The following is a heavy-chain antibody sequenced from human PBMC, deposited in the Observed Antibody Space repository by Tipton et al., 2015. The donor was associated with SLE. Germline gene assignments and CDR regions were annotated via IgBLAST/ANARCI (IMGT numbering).Heavy chain of an antibody. V-gene: IGHV3-23*01. J-gene: IGHJ4*02. CDR3: AKDAGSGWHVGEFDY. CDR2: ISGSGGST. D-gene: IGHD6-19*01. Sequence: GSLRLSCAASGFTFRSYAMNWVRQAPGMGLEWVSEISGSGGSTYYADSVKGRFTISRDNSKNTLYLQMNSLGAEDTAVYYCAKDAGSGWHVGEFDYWGQGTLVTVSS. CDR1: GFTFRSYA.